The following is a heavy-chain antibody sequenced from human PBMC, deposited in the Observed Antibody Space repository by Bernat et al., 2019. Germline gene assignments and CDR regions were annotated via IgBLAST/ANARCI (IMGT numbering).Heavy chain of an antibody. V-gene: IGHV3-30*18. Sequence: QVQLVAPGGGVVQPGRSLRLSCAASGFTFRSYGMHWVRQAPGKGLEWVAVISYDGSNKYYADSVKGRFTISRDNSKNTLYPQMNSLRAEDTAVYYCAKEEGYCSGGSCYSSEYYGMDVWGQGTTVTVSS. CDR3: AKEEGYCSGGSCYSSEYYGMDV. D-gene: IGHD2-15*01. CDR1: GFTFRSYG. J-gene: IGHJ6*02. CDR2: ISYDGSNK.